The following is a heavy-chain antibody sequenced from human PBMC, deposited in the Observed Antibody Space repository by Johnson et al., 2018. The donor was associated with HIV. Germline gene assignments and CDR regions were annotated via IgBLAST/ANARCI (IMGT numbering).Heavy chain of an antibody. Sequence: QVQLVESGGGVVRPGGSLRLSCAASGFTFSRYGMHWVRQAPGMGLEWVIVISYDGSNKYYTDSVKGRFTFSSDNSKNTLYLQMNSLRAEDTAVYYSARVAWFAFDLWGQGTMVTVSS. V-gene: IGHV3-30*03. CDR3: ARVAWFAFDL. CDR1: GFTFSRYG. J-gene: IGHJ3*01. D-gene: IGHD3-10*01. CDR2: ISYDGSNK.